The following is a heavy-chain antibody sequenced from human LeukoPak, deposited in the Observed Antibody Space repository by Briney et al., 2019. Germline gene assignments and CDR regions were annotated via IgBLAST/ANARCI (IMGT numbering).Heavy chain of an antibody. D-gene: IGHD3-3*01. J-gene: IGHJ3*02. CDR3: ARHSRGFWSGYPEDDAFDI. CDR2: IDPSDSYT. Sequence: GESLKISCKGSGYSFTSYWISWVRQMPGKGLEWMGRIDPSDSYTNYSPSFQGHVTISADKSISTAYLQWSSLKASDTAMYYCARHSRGFWSGYPEDDAFDIWGQGTMVTISS. CDR1: GYSFTSYW. V-gene: IGHV5-10-1*01.